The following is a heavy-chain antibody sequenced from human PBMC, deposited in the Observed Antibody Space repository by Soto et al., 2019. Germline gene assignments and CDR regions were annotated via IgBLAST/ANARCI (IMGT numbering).Heavy chain of an antibody. Sequence: ASETLSLTCTVSGGSISSYYWSWIRQPPGKGLEWIGYIYYSGSTNYNPSLKSRVTISVDTSKNQFSLKLSSVTAADTAVYYCARIRGYSYGYPFDYWGQGTLVTVSS. CDR3: ARIRGYSYGYPFDY. D-gene: IGHD5-18*01. V-gene: IGHV4-59*01. J-gene: IGHJ4*02. CDR1: GGSISSYY. CDR2: IYYSGST.